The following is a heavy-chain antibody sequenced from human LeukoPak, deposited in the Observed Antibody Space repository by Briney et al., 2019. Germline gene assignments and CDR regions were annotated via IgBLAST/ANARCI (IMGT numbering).Heavy chain of an antibody. CDR2: ISGSGTVT. J-gene: IGHJ4*02. D-gene: IGHD2-15*01. Sequence: GGSLRLSCVASEFSLSRNGMNWVRQAPGKGLERVSIISGSGTVTYYADSVKGRFTISRDNSRNTLYLQMNSLRAEDTALYYCAKTSVGEGRIIGSGYFDNWGQGTLVTVSS. V-gene: IGHV3-23*01. CDR3: AKTSVGEGRIIGSGYFDN. CDR1: EFSLSRNG.